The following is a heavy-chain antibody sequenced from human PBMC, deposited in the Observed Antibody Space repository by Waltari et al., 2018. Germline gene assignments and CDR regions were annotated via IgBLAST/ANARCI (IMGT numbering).Heavy chain of an antibody. Sequence: QVQLVQSGAEVKKPGASVKVSCKASGYTFTSYDINWVRQATGQGLEWMGWMNPNSGNTGYAQKFQGRVTMTRNTSISTAYMELSSLRSEDTAVYYCARLPDYGDYRADGFDNWGQGTMVTVSS. CDR3: ARLPDYGDYRADGFDN. CDR2: MNPNSGNT. V-gene: IGHV1-8*02. J-gene: IGHJ3*02. CDR1: GYTFTSYD. D-gene: IGHD4-17*01.